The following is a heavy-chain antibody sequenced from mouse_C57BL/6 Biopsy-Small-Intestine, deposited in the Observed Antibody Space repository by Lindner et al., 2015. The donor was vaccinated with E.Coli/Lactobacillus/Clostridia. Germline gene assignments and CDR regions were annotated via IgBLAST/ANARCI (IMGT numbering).Heavy chain of an antibody. CDR2: SALTMVT. CDR3: ARALTTSYYGSGAAGY. Sequence: SVKVSCKTSGYPLPAMVSTGCDRPLDKGLSGWDGSALTMVTQTMHRKYQGRVTMTTDTSTTTAYMELRSLRSDDTAVYYCARALTTSYYGSGAAGYWGQGTLVTVSS. CDR1: GYPLPAMV. D-gene: IGHD1-1*02. J-gene: IGHJ4*01. V-gene: IGHV1-59*01.